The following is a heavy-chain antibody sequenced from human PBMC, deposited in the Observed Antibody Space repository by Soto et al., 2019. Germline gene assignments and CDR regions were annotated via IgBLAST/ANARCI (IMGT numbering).Heavy chain of an antibody. CDR3: ARGKPIVVVVAATPDYFDY. V-gene: IGHV4-59*01. J-gene: IGHJ4*02. CDR2: IYYSGST. Sequence: QVQLQESGPGLVKPSETLSLTCTVSGGSISSYYWSWIRQPPGKGLEWIGYIYYSGSTNYNPSLKSRVTISVDTSKNQFSLKLSSVTAADTAVYYCARGKPIVVVVAATPDYFDYWGQGTLVTVSS. CDR1: GGSISSYY. D-gene: IGHD2-15*01.